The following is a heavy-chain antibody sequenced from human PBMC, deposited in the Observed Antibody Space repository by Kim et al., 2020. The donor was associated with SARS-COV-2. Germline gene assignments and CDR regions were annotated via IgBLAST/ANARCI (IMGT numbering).Heavy chain of an antibody. CDR1: GFTFSRFG. CDR3: ARDREFSYGMDV. V-gene: IGHV3-21*01. CDR2: IGGGSSAV. D-gene: IGHD3-16*01. Sequence: GGSLRLSCLTSGFTFSRFGMNWVRQAPGKGLEWVSYIGGGSSAVYYADSVRGRFTISSDSAERSLFLQMDVLRVEDTADYYCARDREFSYGMDVWGQGAT. J-gene: IGHJ6*02.